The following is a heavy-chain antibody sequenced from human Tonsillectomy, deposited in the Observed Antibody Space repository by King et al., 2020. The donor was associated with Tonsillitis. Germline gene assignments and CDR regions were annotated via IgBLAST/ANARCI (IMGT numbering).Heavy chain of an antibody. D-gene: IGHD4-23*01. J-gene: IGHJ4*02. V-gene: IGHV4-31*03. CDR1: GGSISTGGYY. Sequence: VQLQESGPGLVKPSQTLSLTCTVSGGSISTGGYYWNWIRQHPGKGLAWIGHISYSGSTYYNPALKSRLTISADTSKNQFSLKLSSVTAPDTAVYYCASDWGNYGGNSWGQGTLVTVSS. CDR3: ASDWGNYGGNS. CDR2: ISYSGST.